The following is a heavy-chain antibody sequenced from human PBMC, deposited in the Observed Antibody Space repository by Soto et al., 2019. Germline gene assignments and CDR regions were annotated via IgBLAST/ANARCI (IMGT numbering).Heavy chain of an antibody. V-gene: IGHV4-34*01. J-gene: IGHJ6*02. CDR2: INHSGST. CDR1: VGSFVVYY. D-gene: IGHD5-18*01. Sequence: SATXSLTCSCYVGSFVVYYWGLVRQPPGKGLELIGEINHSGSTNYNPSLKSRVTISVDTSKNQFSLKLSSVTAADTAVYYCATDSTSPSYYPGMDVWGQGTT. CDR3: ATDSTSPSYYPGMDV.